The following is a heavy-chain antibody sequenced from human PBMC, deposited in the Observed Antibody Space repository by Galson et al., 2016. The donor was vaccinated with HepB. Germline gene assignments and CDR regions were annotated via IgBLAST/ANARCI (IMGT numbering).Heavy chain of an antibody. D-gene: IGHD1-1*01. J-gene: IGHJ3*01. V-gene: IGHV4-31*03. Sequence: TLSLTCTVSGGSISNGAYCWSWLRRHPGKGPEWIGHVCYTDSLYHNPSLKGRITLSPDTSKNQLSLTLSSVTAADTATYFCARVSGNAFDFWGQGTRVTVSS. CDR2: VCYTDSL. CDR3: ARVSGNAFDF. CDR1: GGSISNGAYC.